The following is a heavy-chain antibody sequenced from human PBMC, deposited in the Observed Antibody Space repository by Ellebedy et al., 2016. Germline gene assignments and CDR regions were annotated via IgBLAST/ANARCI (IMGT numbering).Heavy chain of an antibody. CDR2: IYYSGST. J-gene: IGHJ4*02. V-gene: IGHV4-39*01. CDR3: ATEYSSSSDY. Sequence: SETLSLXXTVSGGSISSSSYYWGWIRQPPGKGLEWIGSIYYSGSTYYNPSLKSRVTISVDTSKNQFSLKLSSVTAADTAVYYCATEYSSSSDYWGQGTLVTVSS. D-gene: IGHD6-6*01. CDR1: GGSISSSSYY.